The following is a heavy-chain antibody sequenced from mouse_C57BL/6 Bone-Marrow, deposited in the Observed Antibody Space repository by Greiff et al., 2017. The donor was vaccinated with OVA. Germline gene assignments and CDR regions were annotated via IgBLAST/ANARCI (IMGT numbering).Heavy chain of an antibody. CDR3: ARLNWDRRYFDV. V-gene: IGHV1-81*01. CDR2: IYPRSGNT. Sequence: QVQLQQSGAELARPGASVTLSCKASGYTFTSYGISWVKQRTGQGLEWIGEIYPRSGNTYYNEKFKGKATLTADKSSSTAYMELRSLTSEDSAVYFCARLNWDRRYFDVWGTGTTVTVSS. J-gene: IGHJ1*03. CDR1: GYTFTSYG. D-gene: IGHD4-1*01.